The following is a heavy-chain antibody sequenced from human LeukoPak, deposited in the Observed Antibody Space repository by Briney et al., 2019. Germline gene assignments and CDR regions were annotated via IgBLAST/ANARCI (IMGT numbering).Heavy chain of an antibody. J-gene: IGHJ4*02. D-gene: IGHD5-24*01. CDR1: GGSFSGYY. CDR2: INHSGST. CDR3: ARGFRGGYNYGY. V-gene: IGHV4-34*01. Sequence: SETLSLTCAVYGGSFSGYYWSWIRQPPGKGLEWIGEINHSGSTNYNPSLKSRVTISVDTSKNQFSLKLSSVTAADTAVYYCARGFRGGYNYGYWGQGTLVTVSS.